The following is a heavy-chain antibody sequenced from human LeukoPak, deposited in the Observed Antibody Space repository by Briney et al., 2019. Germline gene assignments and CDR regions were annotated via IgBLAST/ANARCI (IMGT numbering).Heavy chain of an antibody. Sequence: PSETLSLTCTVSGGSISSSSYYWGWIRQPPGKGLEWVGSIYYSGSTYYNPSLKSRDTISVDTSKNQFSLKLSSVTAADTAVYYCARHGTPNYGGNSFRGAFDIWGQGTMVTVSS. J-gene: IGHJ3*02. D-gene: IGHD4-23*01. V-gene: IGHV4-39*01. CDR3: ARHGTPNYGGNSFRGAFDI. CDR1: GGSISSSSYY. CDR2: IYYSGST.